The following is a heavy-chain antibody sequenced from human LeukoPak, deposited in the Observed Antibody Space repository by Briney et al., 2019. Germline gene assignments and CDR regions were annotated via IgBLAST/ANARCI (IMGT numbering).Heavy chain of an antibody. Sequence: ASVKVSCKASGYTFTGYYMHWVRQAPGQGLEWMGWINPNIGGTNYAQKFQGRVTMTRDTSISTAYMELSRLRSDDTAVYYCARGGSTYSGSYYPSDYWGQGTLVTVSS. CDR3: ARGGSTYSGSYYPSDY. V-gene: IGHV1-2*02. J-gene: IGHJ4*02. CDR2: INPNIGGT. CDR1: GYTFTGYY. D-gene: IGHD1-26*01.